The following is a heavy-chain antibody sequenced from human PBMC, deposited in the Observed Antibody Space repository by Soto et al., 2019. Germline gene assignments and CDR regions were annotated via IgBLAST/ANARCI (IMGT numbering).Heavy chain of an antibody. D-gene: IGHD6-19*01. CDR2: IYYSGDT. V-gene: IGHV4-31*03. J-gene: IGHJ5*01. CDR1: GGSIGSGDYY. CDR3: AREVSPNSRGWYTVLVRWCDS. Sequence: QVQLQESGPGLVKPSQTLSITCTVSGGSIGSGDYYWSWIRQHPGKGLEWIGYIYYSGDTYYNPSLQSRVTISVDTPKNQFSLKLTSVTAADTAVYYCAREVSPNSRGWYTVLVRWCDSGGQGTLVTVSS.